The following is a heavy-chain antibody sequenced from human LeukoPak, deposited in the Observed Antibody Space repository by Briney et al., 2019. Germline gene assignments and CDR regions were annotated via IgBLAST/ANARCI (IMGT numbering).Heavy chain of an antibody. V-gene: IGHV3-23*01. D-gene: IGHD6-19*01. CDR2: ISGSGGST. J-gene: IGHJ5*02. CDR1: GFTFSSYA. Sequence: GGSLRLSCAASGFTFSSYAMSWVRQAPGKGLEWVSAISGSGGSTYYADSVKGRFTISGDNSKNTLYLQMNSLRAEDTAVYYCAKGVSVAVAGRRGNWFDPWGQGTLVTVSS. CDR3: AKGVSVAVAGRRGNWFDP.